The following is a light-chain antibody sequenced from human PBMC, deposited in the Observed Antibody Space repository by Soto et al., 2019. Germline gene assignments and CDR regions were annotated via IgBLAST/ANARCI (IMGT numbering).Light chain of an antibody. J-gene: IGKJ4*01. CDR1: HSISTN. CDR3: QQYNSWHT. Sequence: EIIMTQSPATLSVSPGEGATLSCRTSHSISTNLAWYQHKRGQSPRLLVYGASTRATGVPARFRGSGSGAEFTLSISNLQSEDFAVYYCQQYNSWHTLGGGTKVEIK. V-gene: IGKV3-15*01. CDR2: GAS.